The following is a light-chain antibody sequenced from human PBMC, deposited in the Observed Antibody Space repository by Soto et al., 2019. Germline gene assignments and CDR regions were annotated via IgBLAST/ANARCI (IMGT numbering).Light chain of an antibody. CDR1: QGLGNTY. CDR2: KVS. CDR3: MQATHWPYT. J-gene: IGKJ2*01. V-gene: IGKV2-30*01. Sequence: DVVMTQSPLSLPVTLGQPASISCRSSQGLGNTYLNWFHQGPGQSPRRLIYKVSNRDPGVPDRFSGSGSGTDFTLKISRVEAEDVGLYFCMQATHWPYTFGQGTKLEI.